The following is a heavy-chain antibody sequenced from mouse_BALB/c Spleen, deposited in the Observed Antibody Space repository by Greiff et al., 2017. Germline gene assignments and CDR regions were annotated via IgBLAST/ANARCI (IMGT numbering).Heavy chain of an antibody. CDR3: TSVGYWYFDV. CDR1: GFTFSNYW. V-gene: IGHV6-6*02. J-gene: IGHJ1*01. CDR2: IRLKSNNYAT. Sequence: EVKVEESGGGLVQPGGSMKLSCVASGFTFSNYWMNWVRQSPEKGLEWVAEIRLKSNNYATHYAESVKGRFTISRDDSKSSVYLQMNNLRAEDTGIYYCTSVGYWYFDVWGAGTTVTVSA.